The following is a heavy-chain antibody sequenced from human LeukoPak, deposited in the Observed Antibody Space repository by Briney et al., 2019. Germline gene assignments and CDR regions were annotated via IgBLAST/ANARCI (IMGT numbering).Heavy chain of an antibody. Sequence: SETLSLTCTVSGDSISSSSYYWGWIRQPPGKGLEWIGSIYYSGSTYYNPSLKSRVTISVDTSKNQFSLKLSSVTAADTAVYYCATLGGYPHDAFDIWGQGTMVTVSS. CDR2: IYYSGST. J-gene: IGHJ3*02. V-gene: IGHV4-39*01. D-gene: IGHD3-22*01. CDR3: ATLGGYPHDAFDI. CDR1: GDSISSSSYY.